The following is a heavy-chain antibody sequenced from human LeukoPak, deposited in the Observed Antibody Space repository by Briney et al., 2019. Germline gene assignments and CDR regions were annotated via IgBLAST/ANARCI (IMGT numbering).Heavy chain of an antibody. CDR2: FYYIGTT. J-gene: IGHJ2*01. D-gene: IGHD4-23*01. Sequence: SETLSLTCTVSGGSVTGGNYYWSWIRQPPEKGLEWIGYFYYIGTTNYHPSLKSRVTISLDTSKNQFSLKLSSVTAADTAIYYCARANYGGSYWYFDLWGRGTLVSVSS. CDR1: GGSVTGGNYY. V-gene: IGHV4-61*01. CDR3: ARANYGGSYWYFDL.